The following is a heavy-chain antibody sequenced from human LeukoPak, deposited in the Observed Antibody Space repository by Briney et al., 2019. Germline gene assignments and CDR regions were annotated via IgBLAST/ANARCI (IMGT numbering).Heavy chain of an antibody. CDR2: ISGSGGST. CDR1: GFTFSSYG. Sequence: PGGSLRLSCAASGFTFSSYGMSWVRQAPGKGLEWVSAISGSGGSTYYADSVKGRFTISRDNSKNTLYLQMNSLRAEDTAVYYCARSKFGSAMVSALFDYWGQGTLVTVSS. CDR3: ARSKFGSAMVSALFDY. D-gene: IGHD5-18*01. V-gene: IGHV3-23*01. J-gene: IGHJ4*02.